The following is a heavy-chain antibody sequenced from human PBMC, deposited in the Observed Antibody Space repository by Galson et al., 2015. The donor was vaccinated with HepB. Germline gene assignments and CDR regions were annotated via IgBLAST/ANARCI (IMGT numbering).Heavy chain of an antibody. CDR3: ASSYCSGGSCYPRGAFDI. Sequence: SLRLSCAASGFTFSSYAMHWVRQAPGKGLEWVAVISYDGSNKYYADSVKGRFTISRDNSKNTLYLQMNSLRAEDTAVYYCASSYCSGGSCYPRGAFDIWGQGTMVTVSS. CDR1: GFTFSSYA. D-gene: IGHD2-15*01. V-gene: IGHV3-30*04. CDR2: ISYDGSNK. J-gene: IGHJ3*02.